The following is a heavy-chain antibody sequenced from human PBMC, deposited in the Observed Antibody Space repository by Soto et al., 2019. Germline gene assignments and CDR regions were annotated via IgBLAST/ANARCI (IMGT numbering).Heavy chain of an antibody. V-gene: IGHV1-69*06. Sequence: SVKVSFKACGGTFSSYAISWLRQAPGQGLEWMGGIIPIFGTANYAQKFQGRVTITADKSTSTAYMELSSLRSEDTAVYYCARGARDPSYYYDSSGYYFDYWGQGTLGTVSS. D-gene: IGHD3-22*01. CDR1: GGTFSSYA. CDR2: IIPIFGTA. CDR3: ARGARDPSYYYDSSGYYFDY. J-gene: IGHJ4*02.